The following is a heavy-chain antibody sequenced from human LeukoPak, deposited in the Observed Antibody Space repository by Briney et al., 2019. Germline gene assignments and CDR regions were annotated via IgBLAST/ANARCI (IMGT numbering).Heavy chain of an antibody. CDR1: AFIFSGHW. V-gene: IGHV3-23*01. CDR3: ARILAEYFQH. Sequence: QTGGSLRLSCEGSAFIFSGHWMNWVRQAPGKGLEWVSAISGSGGSTYYADSVRGRFIISRDNSKNSMYLQMNSLRAEDTAIYYCARILAEYFQHWGQGTLVTVSS. J-gene: IGHJ1*01. CDR2: ISGSGGST.